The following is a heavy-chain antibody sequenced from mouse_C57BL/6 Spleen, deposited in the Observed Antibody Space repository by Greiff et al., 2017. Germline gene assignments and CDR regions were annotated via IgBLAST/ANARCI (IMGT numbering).Heavy chain of an antibody. CDR1: GYTFTSYW. CDR3: ARGEFITTRGFAY. CDR2: IDTSDSET. J-gene: IGHJ3*01. Sequence: QVQLQQPGAELVRPGSSVKLSCKASGYTFTSYWMHWVKQRPIQGLEWIGNIDTSDSETHYNQKFKDKATLTVDKSSSTAYMQLSSLTSEDSAVYYWARGEFITTRGFAYWGQGTLVTVSA. D-gene: IGHD1-1*01. V-gene: IGHV1-52*01.